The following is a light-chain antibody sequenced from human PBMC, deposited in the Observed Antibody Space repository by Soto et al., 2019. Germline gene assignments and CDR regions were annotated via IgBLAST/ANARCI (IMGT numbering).Light chain of an antibody. CDR1: QSISNY. J-gene: IGKJ1*01. CDR3: QQSYSTPST. Sequence: DIQMTQSPSSLSASVGDRVTITCRASQSISNYLNWYQQKPGKAPKLLIYAASSLQSGVPSRFSGSGSGTDFTLTISSLQPEDFATYYCQQSYSTPSTFGQWTKVEIK. CDR2: AAS. V-gene: IGKV1-39*01.